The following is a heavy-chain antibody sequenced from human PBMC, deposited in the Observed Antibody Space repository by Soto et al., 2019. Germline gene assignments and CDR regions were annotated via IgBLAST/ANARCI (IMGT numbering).Heavy chain of an antibody. CDR2: IYYSGST. J-gene: IGHJ5*02. V-gene: IGHV4-31*03. D-gene: IGHD4-17*01. CDR1: GGSISSGGYY. CDR3: ERVLTTVTLFDP. Sequence: QVQLQESGPGLVKPSQTLSLTCTVSGGSISSGGYYWSWIRQHPGKGLEWIGYIYYSGSTSYNPSLKSRVTRSIDTSKNQFSLKLSSVTAADTAVYYCERVLTTVTLFDPWGQGTLVTVSS.